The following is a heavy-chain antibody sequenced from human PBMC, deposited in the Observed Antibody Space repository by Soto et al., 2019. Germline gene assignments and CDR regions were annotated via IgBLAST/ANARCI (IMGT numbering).Heavy chain of an antibody. D-gene: IGHD6-19*01. Sequence: ASVKVSCKASGYTFSSYYMHWVRQAPGQGLEWMGIINPSGGSTSYAQKFQGWVTMTRDTSISTAYMELSRLRSDDTAVYYCATSRISIAVAGETEYYFDYWGQGTPVTVLL. J-gene: IGHJ4*02. V-gene: IGHV1-46*01. CDR3: ATSRISIAVAGETEYYFDY. CDR2: INPSGGST. CDR1: GYTFSSYY.